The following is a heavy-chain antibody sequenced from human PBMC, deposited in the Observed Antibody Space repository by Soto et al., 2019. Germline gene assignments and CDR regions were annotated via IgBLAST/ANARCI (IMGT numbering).Heavy chain of an antibody. D-gene: IGHD3-10*01. CDR1: GGTFSSYA. J-gene: IGHJ4*02. Sequence: GASVKVSCKASGGTFSSYAISWVRQAPGQGLGWMGGIIPIFGTANYAQKFRGRVTITADESTSTAYMELSSLRSEDTAVYYCTSAMVRGVITYFDYWGQGTPVTVSS. V-gene: IGHV1-69*13. CDR3: TSAMVRGVITYFDY. CDR2: IIPIFGTA.